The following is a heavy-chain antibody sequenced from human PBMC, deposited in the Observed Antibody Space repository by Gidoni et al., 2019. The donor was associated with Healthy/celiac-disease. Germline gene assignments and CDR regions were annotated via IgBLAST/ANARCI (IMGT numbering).Heavy chain of an antibody. J-gene: IGHJ1*01. D-gene: IGHD3-9*01. Sequence: QVQLQQWGAGLLKPSETLSLTCAVYGGSFSGYYWSWIRPPPGKGLEWIGEINHSGSTNYNPSLKSRVNISGDTSKNQFSLKLSSVTAADTAVYYCARGLHYDILTGYYTVQASTEYFQHWGQGTLVTVSS. CDR3: ARGLHYDILTGYYTVQASTEYFQH. CDR2: INHSGST. CDR1: GGSFSGYY. V-gene: IGHV4-34*01.